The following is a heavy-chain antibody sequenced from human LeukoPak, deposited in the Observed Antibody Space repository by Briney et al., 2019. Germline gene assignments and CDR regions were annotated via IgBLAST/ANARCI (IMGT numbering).Heavy chain of an antibody. D-gene: IGHD5-12*01. J-gene: IGHJ4*02. Sequence: SETLSLTCTVSGGSISSGGYYWSWIRQHPGKGLEWIGYIYYSGATDYNPSLKSRVTISADTSSNQFFLRLRSVTAADTAVYYCAREITLTGYKYGLGFNYWGQGTLVTVSS. V-gene: IGHV4-61*08. CDR1: GGSISSGGYY. CDR3: AREITLTGYKYGLGFNY. CDR2: IYYSGAT.